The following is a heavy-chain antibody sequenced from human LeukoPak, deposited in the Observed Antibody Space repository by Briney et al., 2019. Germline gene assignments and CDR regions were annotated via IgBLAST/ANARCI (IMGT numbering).Heavy chain of an antibody. D-gene: IGHD6-13*01. CDR1: GFTFSSYA. CDR2: ISGSGYST. J-gene: IGHJ4*02. V-gene: IGHV3-23*01. CDR3: AKVLGMYGSSGYAWYFDY. Sequence: GGSLRLSCPASGFTFSSYAMTWVRRAPGKGLEWVSIISGSGYSTYYADSVKGRFTISRDNSKNTLYLQMNSLRAEDTAVYYCAKVLGMYGSSGYAWYFDYWGQGTLVTVSS.